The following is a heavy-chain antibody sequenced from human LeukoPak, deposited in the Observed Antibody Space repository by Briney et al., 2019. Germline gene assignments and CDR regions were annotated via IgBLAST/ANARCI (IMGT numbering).Heavy chain of an antibody. Sequence: PSKTLSLTCAVSGGSISSGGYSWSWIRQPPGKGLEWIGYIYHSGSTYYNPSLKSRVTISVDRSKNQFSLKLSSVTAADTAVYYCARGSGIAAAGTAGRVGWFDPWGQGTLVTVSS. J-gene: IGHJ5*02. D-gene: IGHD6-13*01. CDR3: ARGSGIAAAGTAGRVGWFDP. V-gene: IGHV4-30-2*01. CDR1: GGSISSGGYS. CDR2: IYHSGST.